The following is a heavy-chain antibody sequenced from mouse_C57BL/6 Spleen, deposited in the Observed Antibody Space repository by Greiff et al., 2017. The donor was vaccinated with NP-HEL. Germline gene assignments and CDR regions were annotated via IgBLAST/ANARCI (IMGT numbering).Heavy chain of an antibody. Sequence: VQLQQSGPGLVQPSQSLSITCTVSGFSLTSYGVHWVRQSPGKGLEWLGVIWRGGSTDYNAAFMSRLSITKDNSKSQVFFKMNSLQADDTAIYYCAKSHDYDGAWFAYWGQGTLVTVSA. CDR2: IWRGGST. V-gene: IGHV2-5*01. CDR1: GFSLTSYG. CDR3: AKSHDYDGAWFAY. D-gene: IGHD2-4*01. J-gene: IGHJ3*01.